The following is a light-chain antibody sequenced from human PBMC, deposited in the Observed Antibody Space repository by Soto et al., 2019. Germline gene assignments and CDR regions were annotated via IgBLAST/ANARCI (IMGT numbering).Light chain of an antibody. CDR2: DAS. CDR3: QQRINLLT. Sequence: EGVLTESPATLSLSPGERATLSCRASQSVSSYLAWYQQKPGQAPRLLIYDASDRATGIPARFSGSGSGTDFTLTISSLEPEDFAVYYCQQRINLLTFAQGTRLE. J-gene: IGKJ5*01. V-gene: IGKV3-11*01. CDR1: QSVSSY.